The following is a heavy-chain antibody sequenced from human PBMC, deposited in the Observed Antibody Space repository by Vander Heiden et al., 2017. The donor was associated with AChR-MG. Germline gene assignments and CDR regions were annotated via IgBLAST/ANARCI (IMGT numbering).Heavy chain of an antibody. V-gene: IGHV1-2*06. D-gene: IGHD2-15*01. CDR2: INPNSGGT. CDR1: GYTFTGYY. Sequence: QVQLVQSGAEVKKPGASVKVSCKASGYTFTGYYLHWMRQSPGEGLEWMGRINPNSGGTRFEQKFQGSVTMTRDTSISTAYMELSGLRSDDTAVYYCARDPIDIVPVVVSIDAFDFWGQGTMVTVSS. CDR3: ARDPIDIVPVVVSIDAFDF. J-gene: IGHJ3*01.